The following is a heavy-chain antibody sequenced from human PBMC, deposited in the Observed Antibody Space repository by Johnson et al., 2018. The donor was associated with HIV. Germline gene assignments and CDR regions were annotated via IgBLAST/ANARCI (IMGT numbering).Heavy chain of an antibody. J-gene: IGHJ3*02. Sequence: QMQLVESGGGVVQPGRSLRLSCAASGFNFNIYAMHWVRQAPGKGLEWVSVISDDGSNKYYADFVKGRITVSRDNSKNTLSLQMNSLSAEDTAVYYCARASVGGSGYRGTWAFDIWGQGTMVTVSS. D-gene: IGHD5-12*01. CDR3: ARASVGGSGYRGTWAFDI. V-gene: IGHV3-30-3*01. CDR2: ISDDGSNK. CDR1: GFNFNIYA.